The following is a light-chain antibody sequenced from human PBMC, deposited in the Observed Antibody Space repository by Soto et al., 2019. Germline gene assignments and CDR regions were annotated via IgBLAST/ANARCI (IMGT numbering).Light chain of an antibody. CDR1: QSVSSN. Sequence: EVVMPQDPATLSVSRGERETISCRASQSVSSNLAWYKQKPGQAPRLLIYGASRRATGIPDRFSGSGSGTVFTLTIRRLEPEDFAVYYSHQYDSGTFGQGTKVDIK. J-gene: IGKJ1*01. CDR3: HQYDSGT. CDR2: GAS. V-gene: IGKV3-20*01.